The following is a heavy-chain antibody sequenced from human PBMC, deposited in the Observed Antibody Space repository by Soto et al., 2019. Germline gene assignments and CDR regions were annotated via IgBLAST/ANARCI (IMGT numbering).Heavy chain of an antibody. CDR3: ARERINDFWSGYSNWFDP. J-gene: IGHJ5*02. V-gene: IGHV1-18*01. Sequence: ASVKVSCKASGYTFTSYGISWVRQAPGQGLEWMGWISAYNGNTNYAQKLQGRVTMTTDTSTSTAYMELRSLRSDDTAVYYCARERINDFWSGYSNWFDPWGQGTLVTVSS. D-gene: IGHD3-3*01. CDR1: GYTFTSYG. CDR2: ISAYNGNT.